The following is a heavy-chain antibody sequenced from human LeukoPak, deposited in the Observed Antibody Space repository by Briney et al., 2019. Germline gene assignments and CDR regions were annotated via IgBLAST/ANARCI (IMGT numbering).Heavy chain of an antibody. D-gene: IGHD2-2*02. J-gene: IGHJ5*02. CDR2: INPNSGGT. V-gene: IGHV1-2*02. Sequence: GASVKVSCKASGYTFTGYYMHWVRQAPGQGLEWMGWINPNSGGTNYAQEFQGRVTMTRDTSISTAYMELSRLRSDDTAVYYCARERSVIVVVPAAINNWFDPWGQGTLVTVSS. CDR1: GYTFTGYY. CDR3: ARERSVIVVVPAAINNWFDP.